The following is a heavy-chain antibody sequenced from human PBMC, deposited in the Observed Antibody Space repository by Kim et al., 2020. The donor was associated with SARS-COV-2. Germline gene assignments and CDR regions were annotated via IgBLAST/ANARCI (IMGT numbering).Heavy chain of an antibody. V-gene: IGHV3-74*01. D-gene: IGHD2-15*01. J-gene: IGHJ4*02. Sequence: LSLTCAASGFTFSSYWMHWVRQAPGKGLVWVSRINRDGSGTGYADSVKGRFTISRDNAKNTLYLQMNSLRVEDTAVYYCIREVAAATPGDWGQGTLV. CDR1: GFTFSSYW. CDR3: IREVAAATPGD. CDR2: INRDGSGT.